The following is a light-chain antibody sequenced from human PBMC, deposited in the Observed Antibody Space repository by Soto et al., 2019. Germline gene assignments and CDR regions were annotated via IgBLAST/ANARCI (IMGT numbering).Light chain of an antibody. Sequence: IQMTQSPSSLSASTGDRVTITCRASQGILSYLAWYQQQQGKAPKIXIYAASTLQSGVLSRFSGSGSGTDFTLTISCLQSEDFATDYCQQYYSFPRTFGQGTQVDIK. CDR1: QGILSY. V-gene: IGKV1-8*01. CDR3: QQYYSFPRT. CDR2: AAS. J-gene: IGKJ1*01.